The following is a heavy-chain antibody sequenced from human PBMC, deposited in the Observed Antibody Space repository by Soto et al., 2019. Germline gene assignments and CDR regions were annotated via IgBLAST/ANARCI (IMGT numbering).Heavy chain of an antibody. D-gene: IGHD6-13*01. V-gene: IGHV3-30*18. CDR3: AKGDSSSWYLGRVY. CDR2: ISYDGSNK. Sequence: QVQLVESGGGVVQPGRSLRLSCAASGFTFSSYGMHWVRQAPGKGLEWVAVISYDGSNKYYADSVKGRFTISRDNSKNTLDLQMNSLRAEDTAVYYCAKGDSSSWYLGRVYWGQGTLVTVSS. CDR1: GFTFSSYG. J-gene: IGHJ4*02.